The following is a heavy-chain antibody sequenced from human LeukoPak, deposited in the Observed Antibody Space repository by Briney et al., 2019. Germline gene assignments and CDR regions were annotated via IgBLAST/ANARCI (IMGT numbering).Heavy chain of an antibody. CDR2: IYYSGST. V-gene: IGHV4-61*01. D-gene: IGHD1-26*01. J-gene: IGHJ4*02. CDR1: GVSVSSGSYY. CDR3: ARENGEIYYGPFDY. Sequence: SETLSLTCTVSGVSVSSGSYYWSWIRQPPGKGLEWIGYIYYSGSTNYNPSLKSRVTISVDTSKNQFSLQLSSVTAADTAVCYCARENGEIYYGPFDYWGQGTLVTVSS.